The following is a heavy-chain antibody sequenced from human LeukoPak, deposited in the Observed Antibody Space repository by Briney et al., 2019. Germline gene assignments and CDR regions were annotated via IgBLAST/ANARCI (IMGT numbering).Heavy chain of an antibody. J-gene: IGHJ6*02. CDR3: TRVSFDSSAYYYEFYGMDV. D-gene: IGHD3-22*01. V-gene: IGHV3-73*01. CDR1: GFTFSGSA. CDR2: IRSKANSYAT. Sequence: GGSLRLSCAASGFTFSGSAMHWVRQASGKALEWVGRIRSKANSYATAYAASVKGRFTISRDDSKNTAYLQMNSLKTEDTAVYYCTRVSFDSSAYYYEFYGMDVWGQGTTVTVSS.